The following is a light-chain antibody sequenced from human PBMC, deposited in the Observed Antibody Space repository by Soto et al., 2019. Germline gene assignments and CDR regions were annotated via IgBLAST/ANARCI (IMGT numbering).Light chain of an antibody. Sequence: QSVLTQPASVSGSPGQSITIACTGTSSDVGDYKYVSWYQQHPDKAPKLIILVNSNRPSGISNRFSASKSGNTASLTISGLQAEDEADYYCSSYTSSDTPYVFGTGTKVTVL. CDR2: VNS. V-gene: IGLV2-14*01. CDR1: SSDVGDYKY. CDR3: SSYTSSDTPYV. J-gene: IGLJ1*01.